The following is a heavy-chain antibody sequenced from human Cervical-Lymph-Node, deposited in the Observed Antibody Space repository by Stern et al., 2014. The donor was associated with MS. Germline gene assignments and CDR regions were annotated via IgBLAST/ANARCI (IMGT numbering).Heavy chain of an antibody. V-gene: IGHV3-48*02. CDR2: ITSTGDTV. Sequence: EVQLVESGGGMEQPGGSLRLSCVASGFAFSSRNMHWARLAPGKGLEWLAYITSTGDTVYYADSVKGRFTISRDNAKNSLYLQMNSLTDEDTAIYYCGRGIDFWGQGTLVTVSS. J-gene: IGHJ4*02. CDR1: GFAFSSRN. CDR3: GRGIDF.